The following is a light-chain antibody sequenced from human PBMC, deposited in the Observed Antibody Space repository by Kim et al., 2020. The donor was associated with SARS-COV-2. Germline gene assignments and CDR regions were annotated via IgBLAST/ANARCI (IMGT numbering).Light chain of an antibody. J-gene: IGKJ5*01. Sequence: AAVGDRVSITCRASQGVGVGLASHQQKPGKAPKLLIYDVSRLNGGVPLRVSGSGSGTDFTLTISSLQPEDFATYYCQQYYSYPITFGQGTRLEIK. CDR3: QQYYSYPIT. V-gene: IGKV1-13*02. CDR2: DVS. CDR1: QGVGVG.